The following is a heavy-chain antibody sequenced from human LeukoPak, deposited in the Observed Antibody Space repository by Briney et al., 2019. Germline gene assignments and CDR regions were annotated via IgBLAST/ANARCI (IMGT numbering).Heavy chain of an antibody. CDR1: GYSISSGYH. J-gene: IGHJ6*03. CDR3: ARHASSKVVPAAMGPYYFYYMDV. Sequence: SETLSLTCAVSGYSISSGYHWGWIRQPPGQGLEWIGSIYHSGTTYYNPSLKSRVPISVDTSKNQFSLKLSSVTAADTAVYYCARHASSKVVPAAMGPYYFYYMDVWGKGTTVTVSS. D-gene: IGHD2-2*01. CDR2: IYHSGTT. V-gene: IGHV4-38-2*01.